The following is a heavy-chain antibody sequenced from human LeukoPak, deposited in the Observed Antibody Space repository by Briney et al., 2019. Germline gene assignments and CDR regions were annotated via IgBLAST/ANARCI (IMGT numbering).Heavy chain of an antibody. CDR1: GFTVSSNY. CDR2: IYSGGTT. Sequence: GGSLRLSCAASGFTVSSNYMNWVRQAPGKGLEWVSIIYSGGTTYYADSVKGRFTISRDNAKNSLYLQMNSLRAEDTAVYYCAKFGRGVSEDYWGQGTLVTVSS. D-gene: IGHD3-10*01. V-gene: IGHV3-53*01. CDR3: AKFGRGVSEDY. J-gene: IGHJ4*02.